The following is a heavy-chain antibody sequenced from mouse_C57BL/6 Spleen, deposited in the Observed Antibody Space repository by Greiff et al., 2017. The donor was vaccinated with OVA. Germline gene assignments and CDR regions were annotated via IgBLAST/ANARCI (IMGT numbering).Heavy chain of an antibody. CDR1: GYAFSGSW. CDR3: ARSDWDGYFDV. CDR2: IYPGDGDT. Sequence: VHLVESGPELVKPGASVKISCKASGYAFSGSWMNWVKQRPGKGLEWIGRIYPGDGDTNYNGKFKGKATLTADKSSSTAYMQLSSLTSEDSAVYFCARSDWDGYFDVWGTGTTVTVSS. D-gene: IGHD4-1*01. V-gene: IGHV1-82*01. J-gene: IGHJ1*03.